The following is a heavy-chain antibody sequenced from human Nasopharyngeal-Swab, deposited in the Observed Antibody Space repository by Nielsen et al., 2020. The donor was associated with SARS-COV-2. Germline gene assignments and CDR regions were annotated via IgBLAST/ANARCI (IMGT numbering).Heavy chain of an antibody. CDR3: AVGATGYYYMDV. CDR2: IIPIFGTA. V-gene: IGHV1-69*13. D-gene: IGHD1-26*01. Sequence: SVKVSCKASGGTFSSYAISWVRQAPGQGPEWMGGIIPIFGTANYAQKFQGRVTITADESTSTAYMELSSLRSEDTAVYYCAVGATGYYYMDVWGKGTTVTVSS. J-gene: IGHJ6*03. CDR1: GGTFSSYA.